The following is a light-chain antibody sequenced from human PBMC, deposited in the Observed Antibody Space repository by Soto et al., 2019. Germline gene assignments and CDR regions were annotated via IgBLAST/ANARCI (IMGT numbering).Light chain of an antibody. CDR2: DVS. V-gene: IGLV2-14*01. CDR3: SSYTKSSPFV. CDR1: SSDVGGYNY. J-gene: IGLJ1*01. Sequence: SALTQPASVSGSPGQSITISCTGTSSDVGGYNYVSWYQQHPGKAPKLMIYDVSNWPSGVSNRFSGSKSGNTASLTISGLQAEDEADYYCSSYTKSSPFVFGTGTKVT.